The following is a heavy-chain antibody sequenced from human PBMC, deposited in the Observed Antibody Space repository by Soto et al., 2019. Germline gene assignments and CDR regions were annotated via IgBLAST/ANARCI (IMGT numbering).Heavy chain of an antibody. CDR3: AEGAAAGLDY. Sequence: QVQLVQSGAEVKKPGSSVKVSCKASVGTFSSYTISWVRQAPGQGLEWMGRIIPILGIANYAQKFQGRVTITEDKSTRTAYMELSSLRSEDTAVYYCAEGAAAGLDYWGQGTLVTVSS. CDR2: IIPILGIA. V-gene: IGHV1-69*02. D-gene: IGHD6-13*01. J-gene: IGHJ4*02. CDR1: VGTFSSYT.